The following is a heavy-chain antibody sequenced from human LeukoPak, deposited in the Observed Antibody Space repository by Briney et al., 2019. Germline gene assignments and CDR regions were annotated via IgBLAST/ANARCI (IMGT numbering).Heavy chain of an antibody. V-gene: IGHV3-11*04. CDR3: AREGRDCSSTSCYLDY. D-gene: IGHD2-2*01. Sequence: GGSLRLSCAASGFTFSDYYMSWIRQAPGKGLEWVSYINSSGSIIYYADSVKGRFTISRDNAKNSLYLQMNSLRAENTAVYYCAREGRDCSSTSCYLDYWGQGTLVTVSS. J-gene: IGHJ4*02. CDR2: INSSGSII. CDR1: GFTFSDYY.